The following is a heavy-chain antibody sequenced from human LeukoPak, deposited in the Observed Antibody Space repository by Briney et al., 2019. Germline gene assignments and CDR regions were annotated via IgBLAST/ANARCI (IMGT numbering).Heavy chain of an antibody. D-gene: IGHD5-12*01. CDR3: ARGRLFSGYRGNVGHEDFDY. J-gene: IGHJ4*02. Sequence: GSLRLSCAGSGFSFSNAWMSWVRQAPGKGLEWIGEINQGGTTNYNPSLRSRVTILIDTSRNQFSLRLSSVTAADTAVYYCARGRLFSGYRGNVGHEDFDYWGQGSLVTVSS. CDR2: INQGGTT. V-gene: IGHV4-34*01. CDR1: GFSFSNAW.